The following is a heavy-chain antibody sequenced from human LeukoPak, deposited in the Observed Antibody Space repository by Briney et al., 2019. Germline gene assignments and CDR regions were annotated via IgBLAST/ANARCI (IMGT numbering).Heavy chain of an antibody. V-gene: IGHV4-31*03. CDR1: GGSISSGGYS. CDR2: IYYSGST. D-gene: IGHD3-22*01. CDR3: ARLRVYYDSSGYHRPFDY. Sequence: SETLSLTCTVSGGSISSGGYSWSWIRQHPGKGLEWIGYIYYSGSTYYNPSLKSRVTISVDTSKNQFSLKLSSVTAADTAVYYCARLRVYYDSSGYHRPFDYWGQGTLVTVSS. J-gene: IGHJ4*02.